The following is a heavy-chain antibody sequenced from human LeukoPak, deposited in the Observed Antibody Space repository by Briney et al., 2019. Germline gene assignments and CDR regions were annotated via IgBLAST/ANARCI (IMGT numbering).Heavy chain of an antibody. D-gene: IGHD3-16*01. V-gene: IGHV4-34*01. CDR1: GGSFSGYY. J-gene: IGHJ4*02. Sequence: SETLSLTCAVYGGSFSGYYWSWIRQPPGEGLEWIGEINHSGSTNYNPSLKSRVTISVDTSKNQFSLKLSSVTAADTAVYYCARWGKASVDYWGQGTLVTVSS. CDR3: ARWGKASVDY. CDR2: INHSGST.